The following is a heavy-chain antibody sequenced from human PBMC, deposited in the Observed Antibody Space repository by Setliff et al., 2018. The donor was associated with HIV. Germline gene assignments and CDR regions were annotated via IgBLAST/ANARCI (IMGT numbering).Heavy chain of an antibody. CDR1: GQSFTNYD. CDR2: MNPKSGVS. Sequence: ASVTVSCKPSGQSFTNYDIHWLRRASGQGLEWMGWMNPKSGVSGSALKFHDRVTMTRDTSTLTLYMELSSLTSEDTAVYYCARAKAVGGVIITGGLDVWGQGTTVTVSS. V-gene: IGHV1-8*01. D-gene: IGHD3-16*02. CDR3: ARAKAVGGVIITGGLDV. J-gene: IGHJ6*02.